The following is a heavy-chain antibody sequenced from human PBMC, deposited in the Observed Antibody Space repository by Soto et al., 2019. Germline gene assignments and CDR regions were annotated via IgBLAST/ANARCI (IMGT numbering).Heavy chain of an antibody. D-gene: IGHD3-9*01. Sequence: GGSLRLSCAASGFSFDDYAMHWVRQAPGKGLEWVSGISWNSGSIGYADSVKGRFTISRDNAKNSLYLQMNSLRAEDTALYYCAKDTRKIRYFDWSYFDYWGQGTLVTVSS. J-gene: IGHJ4*02. CDR2: ISWNSGSI. CDR3: AKDTRKIRYFDWSYFDY. V-gene: IGHV3-9*01. CDR1: GFSFDDYA.